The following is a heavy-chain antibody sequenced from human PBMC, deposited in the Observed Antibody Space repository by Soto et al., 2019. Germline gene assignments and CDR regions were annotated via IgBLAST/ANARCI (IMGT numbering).Heavy chain of an antibody. D-gene: IGHD7-27*01. CDR3: AKDPQTWGSIWFDP. V-gene: IGHV3-23*01. CDR1: GFIFSNYA. CDR2: ISDSGNYI. J-gene: IGHJ5*02. Sequence: EVQLLESGGGLVQPGGSLRLSCAASGFIFSNYAMSWVRQAPGKGPGWVSSISDSGNYIEYADSVEGRFAISRDNSKNTLYLHMNSVRAEDTARYYCAKDPQTWGSIWFDPWGQGTQVTVSS.